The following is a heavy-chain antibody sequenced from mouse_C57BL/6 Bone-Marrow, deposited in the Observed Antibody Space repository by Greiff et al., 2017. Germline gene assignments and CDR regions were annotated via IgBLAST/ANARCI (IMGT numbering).Heavy chain of an antibody. J-gene: IGHJ2*01. CDR3: ARSSTFSYYFDY. D-gene: IGHD5-1*01. CDR1: GYTFTTYP. V-gene: IGHV1-47*01. Sequence: VQGVESGAELVKPGASVKMSCKASGYTFTTYPIEWMKQNHGKSLEWIGNFHPYNDDTKYNEKFKGKATLTVEKSSNTVYLELSRLTSDDSAVYYCARSSTFSYYFDYWGQGTTLTVSS. CDR2: FHPYNDDT.